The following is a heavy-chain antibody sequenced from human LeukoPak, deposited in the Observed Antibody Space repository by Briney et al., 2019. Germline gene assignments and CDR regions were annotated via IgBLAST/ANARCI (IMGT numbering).Heavy chain of an antibody. CDR2: INPNSGDT. Sequence: ASVKVSCKASGYTFTGYYMHWVRQAPGQGLEWMGWINPNSGDTNYEQKFQGRVTMTRDTSISTAYMELSRLRSDDTAVYYCAVHYYDSSGYYLPFDYWGQGTLVTVSS. V-gene: IGHV1-2*02. CDR3: AVHYYDSSGYYLPFDY. D-gene: IGHD3-22*01. CDR1: GYTFTGYY. J-gene: IGHJ4*02.